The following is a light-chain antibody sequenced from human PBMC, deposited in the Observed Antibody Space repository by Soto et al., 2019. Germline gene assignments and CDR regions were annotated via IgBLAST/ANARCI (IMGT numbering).Light chain of an antibody. CDR3: ETWDSNIRV. CDR1: SGHRSYI. V-gene: IGLV4-60*03. CDR2: LEGSGSY. Sequence: QPVLTQSSSASASLGSSVKLTCTLSSGHRSYIIAWDQQQPGKAPRYLMKLEGSGSYNKGSGVPDRFSGSSSGADRYLTMSNLQSEDEADYYCETWDSNIRVFGGGTKVTVL. J-gene: IGLJ2*01.